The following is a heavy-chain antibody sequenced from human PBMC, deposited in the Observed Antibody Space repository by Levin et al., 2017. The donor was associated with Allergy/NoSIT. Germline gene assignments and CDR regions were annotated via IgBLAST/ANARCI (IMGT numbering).Heavy chain of an antibody. J-gene: IGHJ6*02. Sequence: GESLKISCAASGFTFSGYVMNWVRQAPGKGLEWVSGTSDSGGSTYYADSVKGRFTISRDNSKNTLYLQVNSLRAEDTALYYCAKDLSAVPAANYYYAMDVWGPGTTVTVSS. CDR1: GFTFSGYV. V-gene: IGHV3-23*01. CDR3: AKDLSAVPAANYYYAMDV. CDR2: TSDSGGST. D-gene: IGHD2-2*01.